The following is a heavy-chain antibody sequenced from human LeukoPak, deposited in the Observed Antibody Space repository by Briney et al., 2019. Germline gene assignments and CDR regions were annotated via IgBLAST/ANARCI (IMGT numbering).Heavy chain of an antibody. J-gene: IGHJ4*02. CDR2: ISAYNGNT. V-gene: IGHV1-18*04. Sequence: GASVKVSCKASGYTFTGYYMHWVRQAPGQGLEWMGWISAYNGNTNYAQKLQGRVTMTTDTSTSTAYMELRSLRSDDTAVYYCARDCSGGSCITSWGQGTLVTVSS. D-gene: IGHD2-15*01. CDR3: ARDCSGGSCITS. CDR1: GYTFTGYY.